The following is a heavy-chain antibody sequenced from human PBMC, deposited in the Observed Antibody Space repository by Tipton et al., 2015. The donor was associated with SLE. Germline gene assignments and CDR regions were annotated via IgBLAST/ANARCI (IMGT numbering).Heavy chain of an antibody. V-gene: IGHV4-39*07. CDR1: NGSISSSPYY. J-gene: IGHJ6*03. CDR2: IYYSGST. Sequence: TLSLTCTVSNGSISSSPYYWGRIRQSPGKGLEWVGSIYYSGSTYYNPSLKSRVTIPVDTSRNQCSLNLTSVTAADTAVYYCARGPYYYMDVWGKGTTVTVSS. CDR3: ARGPYYYMDV.